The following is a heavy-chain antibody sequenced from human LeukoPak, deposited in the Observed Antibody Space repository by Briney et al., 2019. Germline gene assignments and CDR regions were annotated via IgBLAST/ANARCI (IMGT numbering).Heavy chain of an antibody. Sequence: SETLSLTCTVSGVSISSYYWSWIRQPAGKGLEWIGRIYTSGSTNYNPSLKSRVTMSVDTSENQFSLKLSSVTAADTAVYYCARGRAVADYYFDYWGQGTLVTVSS. V-gene: IGHV4-4*07. J-gene: IGHJ4*02. D-gene: IGHD6-19*01. CDR3: ARGRAVADYYFDY. CDR1: GVSISSYY. CDR2: IYTSGST.